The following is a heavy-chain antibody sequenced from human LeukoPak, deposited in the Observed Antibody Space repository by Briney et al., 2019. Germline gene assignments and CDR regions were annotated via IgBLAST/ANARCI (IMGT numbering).Heavy chain of an antibody. CDR2: ISSTSNTI. J-gene: IGHJ4*02. Sequence: GGSLRLPCAASGFTFSPYSMNWVRQAPGKGLEWVSYISSTSNTIYYADSVKGRFTLSRDNGKSSLYLQMNSLRDEDTAVYYCARDINRRFDFWGQGTLVTVSS. V-gene: IGHV3-48*02. CDR1: GFTFSPYS. CDR3: ARDINRRFDF. D-gene: IGHD1-14*01.